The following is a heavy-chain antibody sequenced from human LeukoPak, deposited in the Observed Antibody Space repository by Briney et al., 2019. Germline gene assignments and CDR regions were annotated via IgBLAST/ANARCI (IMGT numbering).Heavy chain of an antibody. CDR1: GDSISSGDYY. J-gene: IGHJ6*03. CDR2: ISSSGST. D-gene: IGHD6-6*01. V-gene: IGHV4-61*02. Sequence: NPSETLSLTCTVSGDSISSGDYYWSWIRQPAGKGLEWIGRISSSGSTNYNPSLKSRVTISVDTSKNQFSLKLSSVTAADTAVYYCARGVVPVYYYYYMDVWGKGTTVTISS. CDR3: ARGVVPVYYYYYMDV.